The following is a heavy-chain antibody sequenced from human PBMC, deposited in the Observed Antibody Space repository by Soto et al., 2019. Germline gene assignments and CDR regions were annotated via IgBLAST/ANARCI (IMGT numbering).Heavy chain of an antibody. V-gene: IGHV1-69*06. Sequence: ASVKVSCKASGGTFSNYAISWVRQAPGQGLEWMGGIIPIFGTANYAQKFQGRVTITADKSTSTAYMELSSLRSEDTAVYYCASAASSGWYKGFGAYYFDYWGQGTLVTVSS. CDR1: GGTFSNYA. CDR2: IIPIFGTA. J-gene: IGHJ4*02. CDR3: ASAASSGWYKGFGAYYFDY. D-gene: IGHD6-19*01.